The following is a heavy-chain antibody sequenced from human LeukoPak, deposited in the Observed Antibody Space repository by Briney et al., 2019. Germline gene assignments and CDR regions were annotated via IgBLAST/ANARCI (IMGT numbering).Heavy chain of an antibody. CDR2: INWNGGST. CDR3: ARATQYSYGSYYYYGMDV. J-gene: IGHJ6*02. CDR1: GFTFDDYG. D-gene: IGHD5-18*01. Sequence: PGGSLRLSCAASGFTFDDYGMSWVRQAPGKGLEWVSGINWNGGSTGYADSVKGRSTISRDNAKNSLYLQMNSLRAEDTALYHCARATQYSYGSYYYYGMDVWGQGTTVTVSS. V-gene: IGHV3-20*01.